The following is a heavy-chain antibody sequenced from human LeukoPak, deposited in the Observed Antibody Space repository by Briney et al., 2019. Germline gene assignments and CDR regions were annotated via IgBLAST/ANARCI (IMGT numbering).Heavy chain of an antibody. J-gene: IGHJ5*02. V-gene: IGHV4-59*08. CDR2: ICYSGST. CDR1: GGSISSYY. D-gene: IGHD6-19*01. CDR3: ARISHSSGWYNGFDP. Sequence: SETLSLTCTVSGGSISSYYWSWIRQPPGKGLEWIGYICYSGSTNYNPSLKSRVTISVDTSKNQFSLKLSSVTAADTAVYYCARISHSSGWYNGFDPWGQGTLVTVSS.